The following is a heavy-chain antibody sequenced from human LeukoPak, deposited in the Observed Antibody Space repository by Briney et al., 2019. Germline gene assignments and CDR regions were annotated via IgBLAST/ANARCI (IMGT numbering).Heavy chain of an antibody. CDR2: IIPIFGTA. V-gene: IGHV1-69*01. CDR1: GGTFSSYA. CDR3: ARVMGDGYNVDY. Sequence: SVKVSCKASGGTFSSYAISWVRQAPGQGLEWMGGIIPIFGTANYAQKFQGRVTITADESTGTAYMELSSLRSEDTAVYYCARVMGDGYNVDYWGQGTLVTVSS. D-gene: IGHD5-24*01. J-gene: IGHJ4*02.